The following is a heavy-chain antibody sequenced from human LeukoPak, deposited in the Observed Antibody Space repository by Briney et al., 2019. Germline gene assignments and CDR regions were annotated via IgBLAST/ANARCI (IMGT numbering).Heavy chain of an antibody. CDR1: GFTFSSYG. Sequence: GRSLRLSCAASGFTFSSYGMHWVRQAPGKGLEWVAVIWYDGSNKYYADSVKGRFTISRDNSKNTLYLQMNSLRAEDTAVYYCARDLGGSSGWYRYGMDVWGQGTTVIVSS. CDR3: ARDLGGSSGWYRYGMDV. V-gene: IGHV3-33*01. CDR2: IWYDGSNK. D-gene: IGHD6-19*01. J-gene: IGHJ6*02.